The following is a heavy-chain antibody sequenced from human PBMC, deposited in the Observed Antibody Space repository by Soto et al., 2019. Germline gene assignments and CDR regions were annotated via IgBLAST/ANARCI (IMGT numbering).Heavy chain of an antibody. Sequence: GGSLRLSCAASGFTFDDYAMHWVRQAPGKGLEWVSGISWNSGSIGYADSVKGRFTISRDNAKNSLYLQMNSLRAEDTALYYCAKDRGGGDCYSVVCYYGMDVWGQGTTVTVS. CDR1: GFTFDDYA. CDR3: AKDRGGGDCYSVVCYYGMDV. CDR2: ISWNSGSI. J-gene: IGHJ6*02. D-gene: IGHD2-21*02. V-gene: IGHV3-9*01.